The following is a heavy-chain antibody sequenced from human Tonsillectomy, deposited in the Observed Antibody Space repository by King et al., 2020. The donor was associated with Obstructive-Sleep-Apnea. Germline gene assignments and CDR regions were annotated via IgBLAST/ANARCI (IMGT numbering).Heavy chain of an antibody. V-gene: IGHV1-69*01. CDR1: GGTFSSYA. CDR3: ARGDCGGDCYPTPYYYYYGMDV. J-gene: IGHJ6*02. D-gene: IGHD2-21*02. CDR2: IIPIFGTA. Sequence: VQLVESGAEVKKPGSSVKVSCKASGGTFSSYAISWVRQAPGQGLEWMGGIIPIFGTANYAQKFQGRVTITADESTSTAYMELSSLRSEDTAVYYRARGDCGGDCYPTPYYYYYGMDVWGQGTTVTVSS.